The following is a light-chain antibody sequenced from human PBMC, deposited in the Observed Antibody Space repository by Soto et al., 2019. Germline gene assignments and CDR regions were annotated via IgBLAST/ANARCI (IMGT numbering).Light chain of an antibody. CDR3: TSYTDISTWV. Sequence: QSALTQPASVSGSPGQSVTISCSGTSSDVGTSNYDSWYQQHPGKAPKLMIYAVSNRPSGVSNRFSGSKSGNTASLTISGLQAEDEADYYCTSYTDISTWVFGGGTKLTVL. CDR2: AVS. CDR1: SSDVGTSNY. V-gene: IGLV2-14*01. J-gene: IGLJ3*02.